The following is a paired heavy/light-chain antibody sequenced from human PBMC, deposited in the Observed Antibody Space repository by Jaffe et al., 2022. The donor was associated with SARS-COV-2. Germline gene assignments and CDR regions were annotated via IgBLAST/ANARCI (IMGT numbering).Heavy chain of an antibody. CDR1: GGSISSNTYY. CDR3: ARQFSDFGVFVDS. CDR2: IYYSKSTY. D-gene: IGHD3-3*01. J-gene: IGHJ4*02. Sequence: QLQLQESGPGLVKPSETLSLTCSVSGGSISSNTYYWGWIRQPPGKGLEWIGTIYYSKSTYYYNPSLKSRVTISVDSSKNQFSLKLNSVTAADTAVYFCARQFSDFGVFVDSWGQGTLVTVSS. V-gene: IGHV4-39*01.
Light chain of an antibody. CDR1: SSDVGNYNY. J-gene: IGLJ2*01. V-gene: IGLV2-11*01. CDR2: DVS. CDR3: CSYAGSYSRV. Sequence: QSALTQPRSVSGSPGQSVTISCTGTSSDVGNYNYVSWYQQHPGKAPKLLIYDVSKRPSGVPDRFSGSKSGNTASLTISGLQAEDEADYHCCSYAGSYSRVFGGGTKVTVL.